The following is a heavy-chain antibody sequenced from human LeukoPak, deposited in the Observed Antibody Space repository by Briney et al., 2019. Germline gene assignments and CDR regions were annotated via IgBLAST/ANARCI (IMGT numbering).Heavy chain of an antibody. Sequence: SETLSLTCIVSGGSISSYYWSWIRQPPGKGLEWIGYIYYSGSTNYNPSLKSRVPISVDTSKNQFSLKLSSVTAGDTAVYYCARGLMMAVAGRGEFHYWGEGTLVTVSS. CDR3: ARGLMMAVAGRGEFHY. D-gene: IGHD6-13*01. CDR2: IYYSGST. V-gene: IGHV4-59*01. CDR1: GGSISSYY. J-gene: IGHJ4*02.